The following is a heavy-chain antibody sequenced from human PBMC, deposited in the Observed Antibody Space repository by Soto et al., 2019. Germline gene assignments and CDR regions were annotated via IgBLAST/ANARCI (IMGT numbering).Heavy chain of an antibody. V-gene: IGHV3-23*01. J-gene: IGHJ5*02. CDR3: AKESALWSGYNNWFDP. Sequence: PVGSLRLSCAASGFTFSSYAMSWVRQAPGKGLEWVSAISGSGGSTYYADSVKGRFTISRDNSKNTLYLQMNSLRAEDTAVYYCAKESALWSGYNNWFDPWGQGTLVTVSS. CDR2: ISGSGGST. CDR1: GFTFSSYA. D-gene: IGHD3-3*01.